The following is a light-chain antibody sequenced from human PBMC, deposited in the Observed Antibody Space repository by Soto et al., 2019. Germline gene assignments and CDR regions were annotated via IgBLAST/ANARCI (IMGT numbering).Light chain of an antibody. CDR2: GAS. V-gene: IGKV3-15*01. J-gene: IGKJ1*01. CDR1: QSVSSN. Sequence: EIMMTQSPATLSVSPGERATLSCRASQSVSSNLAWYQQKPGQAPRRLIYGASTRATGIPARFSGSGSGTEFTLTISSLQSEDFAVYYCQQYNNWPRTFGQGTKVEIK. CDR3: QQYNNWPRT.